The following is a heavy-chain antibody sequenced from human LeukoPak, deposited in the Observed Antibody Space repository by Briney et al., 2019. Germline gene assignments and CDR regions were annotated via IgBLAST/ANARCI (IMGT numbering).Heavy chain of an antibody. J-gene: IGHJ6*03. V-gene: IGHV4-59*01. CDR1: GGSISSYH. CDR3: ARGGGMGYYYYYMDV. D-gene: IGHD1-26*01. CDR2: IYYSGST. Sequence: PSETLSLTCTVSGGSISSYHWSWIRQPPGKGLECIGYIYYSGSTHYNPSLKSRVTISVDTSKNQFSLKLSSVTAADTAVYYCARGGGMGYYYYYMDVWGKGTTVTVSS.